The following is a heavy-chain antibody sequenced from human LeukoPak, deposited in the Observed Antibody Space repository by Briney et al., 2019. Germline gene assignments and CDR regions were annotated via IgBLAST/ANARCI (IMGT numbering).Heavy chain of an antibody. Sequence: ASVKVSCKVSGNTLTELSMHWVRQAPGKGLEWMGRFDPEDGETIYAQKFQGRVAMTEDTSTDTAYMELSSLRSEDTAVYYCASSVAGTEDLGYWGQGTLVTVSS. V-gene: IGHV1-24*01. J-gene: IGHJ4*02. CDR3: ASSVAGTEDLGY. CDR1: GNTLTELS. CDR2: FDPEDGET. D-gene: IGHD6-19*01.